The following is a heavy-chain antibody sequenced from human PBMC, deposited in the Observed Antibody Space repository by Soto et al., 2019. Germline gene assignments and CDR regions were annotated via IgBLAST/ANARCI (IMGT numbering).Heavy chain of an antibody. CDR2: ISSSGSTI. V-gene: IGHV3-11*01. CDR3: ARERSSGWFYSYGMDV. D-gene: IGHD6-19*01. J-gene: IGHJ6*02. Sequence: GGSLRLSCAASGFTFSDYYMSWIRQAPGKGLEWVSYISSSGSTIYYADSVKGRFTISRDNAKNSLYLQMTSLRAEDTAVYYCARERSSGWFYSYGMDVWGQGTSVTVSS. CDR1: GFTFSDYY.